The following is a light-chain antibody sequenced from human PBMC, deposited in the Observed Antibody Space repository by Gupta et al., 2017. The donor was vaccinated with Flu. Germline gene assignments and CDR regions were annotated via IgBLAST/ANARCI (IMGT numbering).Light chain of an antibody. CDR3: QTWGTCIEEV. V-gene: IGLV4-69*01. J-gene: IGLJ2*01. Sequence: TCTLSSSLNTDAIEWNQQQPEQGPRYLMTLTSDGSHTNGAGITDRFSGSRAGAERYLTISSLRAEDEADYYCQTWGTCIEEVFGGGTKLTVL. CDR1: SSLNTDA. CDR2: LTSDGSH.